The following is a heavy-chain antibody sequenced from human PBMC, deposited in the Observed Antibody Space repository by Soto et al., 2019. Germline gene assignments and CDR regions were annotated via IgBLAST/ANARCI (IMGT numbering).Heavy chain of an antibody. CDR1: GGTFSSYA. CDR3: ARERGTYYYYYGLDV. CDR2: IITTFGRA. Sequence: QVQLVQSGAEVNKPGSSVKVSCKASGGTFSSYAFSWVRQDPGQGLEWMRGIITTFGRANYVQKFQGRVTITAAKSTSTVYMELSSLRSEDTAVYYCARERGTYYYYYGLDVWCQGTTVTVSS. V-gene: IGHV1-69*06. J-gene: IGHJ6*02.